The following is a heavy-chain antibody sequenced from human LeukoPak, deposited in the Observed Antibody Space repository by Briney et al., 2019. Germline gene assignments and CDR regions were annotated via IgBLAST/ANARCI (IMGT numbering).Heavy chain of an antibody. CDR3: ARDIVVVPAAIRPFDY. Sequence: ASVKVSCKASGYTFTSYGISWVRQAPGQGLEWMGWISAYNGNTNYAQKLQGRVTMTTDTSTSTAYMELRRLRSDDTAVYYCARDIVVVPAAIRPFDYWGQGTLVTVSS. CDR2: ISAYNGNT. CDR1: GYTFTSYG. D-gene: IGHD2-2*02. V-gene: IGHV1-18*01. J-gene: IGHJ4*02.